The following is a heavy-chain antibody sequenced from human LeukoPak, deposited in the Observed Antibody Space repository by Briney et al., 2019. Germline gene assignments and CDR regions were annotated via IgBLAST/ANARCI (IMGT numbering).Heavy chain of an antibody. CDR1: GFTFSSYE. V-gene: IGHV3-48*03. D-gene: IGHD6-19*01. Sequence: GGSLRLSCAASGFTFSSYEMNWVRQAPGKGLEWVSYISSSGSSIYYADSVKGRFTISRDNAKNSLYLQMNSLRAEDTAVYYCAREGSSEDFDSWGQGTQVTVSS. CDR3: AREGSSEDFDS. CDR2: ISSSGSSI. J-gene: IGHJ4*02.